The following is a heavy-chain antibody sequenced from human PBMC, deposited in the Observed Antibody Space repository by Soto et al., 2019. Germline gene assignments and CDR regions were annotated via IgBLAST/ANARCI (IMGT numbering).Heavy chain of an antibody. CDR1: GYTLTRYG. CDR3: ATLRAFDI. Sequence: ASVKVSCKGSGYTLTRYGITWVRQAPGQGLEWMGWISAYNGNTNYAQKLQGRVTMTTDTSTSTAYMELRSLRSDDTAVYYCATLRAFDIWGQGTMVTVSS. V-gene: IGHV1-18*01. CDR2: ISAYNGNT. J-gene: IGHJ3*02.